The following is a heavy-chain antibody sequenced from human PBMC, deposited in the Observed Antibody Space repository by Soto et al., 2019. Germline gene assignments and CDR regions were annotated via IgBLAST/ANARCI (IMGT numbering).Heavy chain of an antibody. V-gene: IGHV3-7*01. Sequence: GESLKISCAASGFTFSSYWMSWVRQAPGKGLEWVANIKQDGSEKYHVDSVKGRFTISRDNAKNSLYLQMNSLRAEDTAVYYCAREVQRYFDWLLSPTFDPWGQGTLVTVSS. CDR3: AREVQRYFDWLLSPTFDP. CDR1: GFTFSSYW. CDR2: IKQDGSEK. J-gene: IGHJ5*02. D-gene: IGHD3-9*01.